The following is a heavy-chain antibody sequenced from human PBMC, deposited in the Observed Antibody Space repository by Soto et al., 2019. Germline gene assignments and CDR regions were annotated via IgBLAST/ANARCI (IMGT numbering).Heavy chain of an antibody. CDR1: GGTFSSYA. D-gene: IGHD6-13*01. J-gene: IGHJ4*02. CDR2: IIPIFGTA. Sequence: QVQLVQSGAEVKKPGSSVKVSCKASGGTFSSYAISWVRQAPGQGLEWMGGIIPIFGTASYAQKFQGRVTITADESTSTAYMELSSRRSEDTAVYYCARERGGGSSWYVDYWGQGTLVTVSS. CDR3: ARERGGGSSWYVDY. V-gene: IGHV1-69*12.